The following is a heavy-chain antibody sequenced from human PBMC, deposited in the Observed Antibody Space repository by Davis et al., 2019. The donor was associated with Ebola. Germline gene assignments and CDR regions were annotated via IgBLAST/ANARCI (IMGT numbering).Heavy chain of an antibody. CDR3: ATSTYLPVY. V-gene: IGHV3-48*01. Sequence: GESLKISCAASGFTFSSYSMNWVRQAPGKGLEWVSYISSSSSTIYYADSVKGRFTISRDNGKNSLYLQMNSLRAEDTAVYYCATSTYLPVYWGQGTLVTVSS. J-gene: IGHJ4*02. CDR2: ISSSSSTI. CDR1: GFTFSSYS. D-gene: IGHD2/OR15-2a*01.